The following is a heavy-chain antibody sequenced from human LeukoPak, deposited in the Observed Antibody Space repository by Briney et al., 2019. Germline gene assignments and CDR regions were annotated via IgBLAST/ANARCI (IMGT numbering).Heavy chain of an antibody. Sequence: GGSLRLSCAASGFTFSSYAMSWVRQAPGKGLEWVSGISGSGGSTYYADSVKGRFTISRDNSKNTLYLQMNSLRAEDTAVYYCAKDLNEYSSSWFFDYWGQGTLVTVSS. CDR3: AKDLNEYSSSWFFDY. CDR2: ISGSGGST. V-gene: IGHV3-23*01. J-gene: IGHJ4*02. CDR1: GFTFSSYA. D-gene: IGHD6-13*01.